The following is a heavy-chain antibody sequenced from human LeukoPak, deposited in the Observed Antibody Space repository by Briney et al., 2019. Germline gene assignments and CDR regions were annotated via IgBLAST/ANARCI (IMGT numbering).Heavy chain of an antibody. D-gene: IGHD2-2*02. CDR1: GGSISSSSYY. Sequence: SETLSLTCTVSGGSISSSSYYWSWIRQPPGKGLEWTGYIYYSGSTYYNPSLKSRVTISVDTSKNQFSLKLSSVTAADTAVYYCARLPDTRYCSSTSCYTAAVTAFDIWGQGTMVTVSS. J-gene: IGHJ3*02. V-gene: IGHV4-30-4*08. CDR2: IYYSGST. CDR3: ARLPDTRYCSSTSCYTAAVTAFDI.